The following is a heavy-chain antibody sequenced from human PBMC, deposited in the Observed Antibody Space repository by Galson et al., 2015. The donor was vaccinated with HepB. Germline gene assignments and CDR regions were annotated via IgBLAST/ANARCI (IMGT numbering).Heavy chain of an antibody. V-gene: IGHV1-46*01. Sequence: SVKVSCKATGYTFTTYNIQRVRQAPGQGLEWMGRISPSDGAVHYAQEFQGRVTMTRDTSTSTVYMDLSSLASEDTAVYYCAREKFFTYYFDYWGQGTLVTVSS. CDR1: GYTFTTYN. D-gene: IGHD3-3*01. CDR2: ISPSDGAV. J-gene: IGHJ4*02. CDR3: AREKFFTYYFDY.